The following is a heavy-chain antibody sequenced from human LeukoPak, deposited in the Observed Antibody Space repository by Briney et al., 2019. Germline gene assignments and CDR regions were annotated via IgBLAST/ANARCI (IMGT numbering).Heavy chain of an antibody. CDR2: INPNSGGT. CDR1: GYTFTGYY. V-gene: IGHV1-2*02. Sequence: GASVKVSCKASGYTFTGYYMHWVRQAPGQGLEWMGWINPNSGGTNHAQKFQGRVTMTRDTSISTAYMELSRLRSDDTAVYYCARDSAISIWYYYYYYMDVWGKGTTVTVSS. D-gene: IGHD2-2*02. J-gene: IGHJ6*03. CDR3: ARDSAISIWYYYYYYMDV.